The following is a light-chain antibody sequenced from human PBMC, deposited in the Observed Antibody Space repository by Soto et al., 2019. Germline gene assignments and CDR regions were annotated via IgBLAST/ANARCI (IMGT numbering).Light chain of an antibody. Sequence: DIQMTQSPSSLSASVGDRVTITCRASQSVSTFVSWFQLKPGKAPQPLIYAASSLQTGVPSRFSGSGSGTDFTLIISSLQPEDFATYYCQQYDSYPLTFGGGTKVDIK. CDR3: QQYDSYPLT. CDR1: QSVSTF. J-gene: IGKJ4*01. V-gene: IGKV1-39*01. CDR2: AAS.